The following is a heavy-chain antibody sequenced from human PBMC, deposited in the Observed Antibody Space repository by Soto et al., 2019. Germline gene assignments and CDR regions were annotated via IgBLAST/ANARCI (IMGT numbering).Heavy chain of an antibody. CDR2: IKNNGGAT. V-gene: IGHV3-15*07. CDR1: GFTFTHAW. D-gene: IGHD2-2*01. CDR3: TADLGPACSSNNWLDP. Sequence: EVQLVESGGDLVKPGGSLRLSCAASGFTFTHAWLHWVRQAPGKGLEMVARIKNNGGATDYAPFVKGRFTISRDDSKDTVYLQMSSLRTDDTAIYYCTADLGPACSSNNWLDPWGQGTLVTVS. J-gene: IGHJ5*02.